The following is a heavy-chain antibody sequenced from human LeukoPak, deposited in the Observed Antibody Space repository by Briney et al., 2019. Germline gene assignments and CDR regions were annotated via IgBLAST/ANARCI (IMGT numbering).Heavy chain of an antibody. D-gene: IGHD5-24*01. V-gene: IGHV1-69*05. Sequence: ASVKVSCKASGGTFSSYAISWVRQAPGQGLEWMGGIIPIFGTANYAQKFQGRVTITTDESTSTAYMELSSLRSEDTAVYYCARASEMATIFDYWAREPWSPSPQ. CDR1: GGTFSSYA. CDR2: IIPIFGTA. J-gene: IGHJ4*02. CDR3: ARASEMATIFDY.